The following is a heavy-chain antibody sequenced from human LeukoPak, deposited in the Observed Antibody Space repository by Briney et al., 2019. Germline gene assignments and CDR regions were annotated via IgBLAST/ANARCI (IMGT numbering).Heavy chain of an antibody. CDR3: ARGGNYYDSSGPPYVFDI. J-gene: IGHJ3*02. CDR2: IYYSGST. CDR1: GGSISSGDYY. Sequence: SETLSLTCTVSGGSISSGDYYWSWIRQPPGKGLEWIGYIYYSGSTYYNPSLKSRVTISVDTSKNQFSLKLSSVTAADTAGYYCARGGNYYDSSGPPYVFDIWAQGKMVTVSS. D-gene: IGHD3-22*01. V-gene: IGHV4-30-4*01.